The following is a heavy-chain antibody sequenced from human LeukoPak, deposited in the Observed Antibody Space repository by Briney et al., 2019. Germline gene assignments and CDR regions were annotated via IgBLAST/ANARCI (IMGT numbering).Heavy chain of an antibody. Sequence: GGSLRLSCAASGFTFSSYGMHWVRQAPGKGLEWVAFIRYDGSNKYYADSVKGRFTISRDNSKNTLYLQMNSLRAEDTAVYYCAKDLERGATIFPYYIDVWGKGTTVTVSS. CDR1: GFTFSSYG. V-gene: IGHV3-30*02. D-gene: IGHD1-26*01. CDR3: AKDLERGATIFPYYIDV. CDR2: IRYDGSNK. J-gene: IGHJ6*03.